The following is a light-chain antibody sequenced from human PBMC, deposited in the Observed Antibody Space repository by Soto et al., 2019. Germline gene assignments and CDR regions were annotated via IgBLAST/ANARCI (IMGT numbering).Light chain of an antibody. Sequence: DIQMTQSPSSLSASVGDRITITCRASQDIRNYLAWYQQKPGEVPKVLIYGAFHLQSGVPSRFSGSGSGTDFTLSISSLQPEDVATYYCQKYNSAPLTFGGGTKVEIK. CDR1: QDIRNY. V-gene: IGKV1-27*01. CDR2: GAF. J-gene: IGKJ4*01. CDR3: QKYNSAPLT.